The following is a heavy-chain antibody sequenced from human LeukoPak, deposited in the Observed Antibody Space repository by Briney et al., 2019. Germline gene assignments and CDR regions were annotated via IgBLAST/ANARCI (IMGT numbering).Heavy chain of an antibody. D-gene: IGHD2-8*01. CDR3: ANEGPNFDY. Sequence: GGSLRLSCAAPGFTFSSYAMSWVRQAPGKGLEWVSAISGSGGSTYYADSVKGRFAISRDNSKNTVYLQVSSLRAEDTAVYYCANEGPNFDYWGQGTLVTVSS. J-gene: IGHJ4*02. V-gene: IGHV3-23*01. CDR2: ISGSGGST. CDR1: GFTFSSYA.